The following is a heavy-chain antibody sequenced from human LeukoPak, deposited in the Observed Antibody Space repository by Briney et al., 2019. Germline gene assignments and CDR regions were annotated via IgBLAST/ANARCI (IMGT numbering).Heavy chain of an antibody. CDR2: IYYSGST. J-gene: IGHJ3*02. CDR3: ARAAPYYYDSSGYWPDAFDI. Sequence: SETLSLTCTVSGGSISSYYWSRIRQHPGKGLEWIGYIYYSGSTYYNPSLKSRVTISVDTSKNQFSLKLSSVTAADTAVYYCARAAPYYYDSSGYWPDAFDIWGQGTMVTVSS. D-gene: IGHD3-22*01. CDR1: GGSISSYY. V-gene: IGHV4-59*06.